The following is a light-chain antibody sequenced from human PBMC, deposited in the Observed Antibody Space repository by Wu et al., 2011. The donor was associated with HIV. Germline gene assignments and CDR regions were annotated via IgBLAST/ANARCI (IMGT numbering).Light chain of an antibody. Sequence: RATLSCRASQSVSNNLAWYQQIPGQPPRLLIYGASTRATGVPARFSGRGSGTEFTLTISSLQSEDFAIHFCQQYKDWPPTFGPGTKVDIK. J-gene: IGKJ3*01. CDR2: GAS. V-gene: IGKV3-15*01. CDR1: QSVSNN. CDR3: QQYKDWPPT.